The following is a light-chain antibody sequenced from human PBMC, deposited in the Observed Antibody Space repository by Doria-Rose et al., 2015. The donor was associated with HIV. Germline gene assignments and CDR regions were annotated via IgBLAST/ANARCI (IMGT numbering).Light chain of an antibody. CDR1: QDIYTS. CDR3: QQFYTFPHT. J-gene: IGKJ5*01. Sequence: TQSPSSLSASEGDRVTITCRASQDIYTSLAWYQQKPGTAPKLLIFDAPSLESGVPSRISGSGSGTDFTLTISSLQPEDFATFYCQQFYTFPHTFGQGTRLEIK. V-gene: IGKV1-13*02. CDR2: DAP.